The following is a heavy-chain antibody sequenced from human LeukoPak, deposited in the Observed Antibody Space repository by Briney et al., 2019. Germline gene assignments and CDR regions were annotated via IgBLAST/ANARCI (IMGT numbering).Heavy chain of an antibody. V-gene: IGHV3-30*18. CDR1: GFTFSSYG. CDR3: AKAINTVTTWPGYFQH. D-gene: IGHD4-17*01. Sequence: GGSLRLSCAASGFTFSSYGMHWVRQAPGKGLEWVAVISYDGSNKYYADSVKGRFTISRDNSKNTLYLQMNSLRAEDTAVYYCAKAINTVTTWPGYFQHWGQGTLVTVSS. J-gene: IGHJ1*01. CDR2: ISYDGSNK.